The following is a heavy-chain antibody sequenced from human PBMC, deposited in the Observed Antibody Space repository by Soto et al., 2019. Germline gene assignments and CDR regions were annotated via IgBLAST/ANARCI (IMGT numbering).Heavy chain of an antibody. CDR1: GFTFSSYG. Sequence: GGSLRLSCAASGFTFSSYGMHWVRQAPGKGLEWVAIISYDGVNKYYADSVKGRFTISRDNSKNILNLQMNSLRAEDTAVYYCEKGVGAALGIFLHHWGQGTLVTVSS. V-gene: IGHV3-30*18. D-gene: IGHD3-16*01. CDR3: EKGVGAALGIFLHH. J-gene: IGHJ5*02. CDR2: ISYDGVNK.